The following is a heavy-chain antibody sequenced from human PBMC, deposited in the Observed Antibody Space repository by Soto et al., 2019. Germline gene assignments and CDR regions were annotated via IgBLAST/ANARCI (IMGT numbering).Heavy chain of an antibody. V-gene: IGHV4-59*01. CDR3: ARVSLRFLEWLPYYYYYYMDV. CDR2: IYYSGST. Sequence: SETLSLTCTVSGGSISSYYWRWIRQPPGKGLEWIGYIYYSGSTNYNPSLKSRVTISVDTSKNQFSLKLSSVTAADTAVYYCARVSLRFLEWLPYYYYYYMDVSCKGTTFTVSS. D-gene: IGHD3-3*01. CDR1: GGSISSYY. J-gene: IGHJ6*03.